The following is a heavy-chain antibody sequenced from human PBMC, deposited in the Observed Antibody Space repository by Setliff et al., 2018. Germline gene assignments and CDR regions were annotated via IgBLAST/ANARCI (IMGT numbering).Heavy chain of an antibody. CDR2: MHPNSGNT. CDR1: GKSFTKYD. Sequence: GASVKVSCKTLGKSFTKYDFHWVRQATGQGLEWMGWMHPNSGNTGYAQKFQGRVTMTSNTAINTAYMELMRLTSEDTAVYYCARAPGTVVVPASRSAFDIWGQGTMVTVSS. J-gene: IGHJ3*02. CDR3: ARAPGTVVVPASRSAFDI. D-gene: IGHD2-2*01. V-gene: IGHV1-8*01.